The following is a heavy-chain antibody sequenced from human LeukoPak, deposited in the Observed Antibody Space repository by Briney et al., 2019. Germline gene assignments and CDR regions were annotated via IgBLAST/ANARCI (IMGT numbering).Heavy chain of an antibody. CDR2: INGDGGTT. V-gene: IGHV3-74*03. CDR1: GFTFSSYW. D-gene: IGHD5-24*01. J-gene: IGHJ4*02. Sequence: GSLRLSCAASGFTFSSYWMHWGRQAPGKGLVWVSHINGDGGTTTYADSVKGRFTISRDNAKNTLYLQMNSLRAEDTAVFYCARSNNYGFDYWGQGTLVTVSS. CDR3: ARSNNYGFDY.